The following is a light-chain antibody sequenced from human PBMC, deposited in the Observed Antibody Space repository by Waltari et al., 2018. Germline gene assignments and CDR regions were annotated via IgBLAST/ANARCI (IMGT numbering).Light chain of an antibody. Sequence: DIQMTQSPSSLSVSVGDRVSITCRTSQTISSHLNWYKQKPGKAPHLLIYAASSLQSGVPSRFSGSGSGTDFTLTISSLQSEDFATYYCQQTYSTPRTFGQGTKVEVK. J-gene: IGKJ1*01. V-gene: IGKV1-39*01. CDR1: QTISSH. CDR3: QQTYSTPRT. CDR2: AAS.